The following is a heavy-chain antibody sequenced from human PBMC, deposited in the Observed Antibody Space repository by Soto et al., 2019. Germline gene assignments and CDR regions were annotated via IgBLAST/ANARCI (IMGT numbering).Heavy chain of an antibody. Sequence: EVQLVESGGGLVQPRRSLRLSCAASGFTFDDYAMHWVRQAPGKGLEWVSGISWNSGSIGYADSVKGRFTISRDNAKNSLYLQMNSLRAEDTALYYCAKGAYEEHDAFDIWGQGTMVTVSS. J-gene: IGHJ3*02. CDR3: AKGAYEEHDAFDI. CDR2: ISWNSGSI. V-gene: IGHV3-9*01. D-gene: IGHD1-26*01. CDR1: GFTFDDYA.